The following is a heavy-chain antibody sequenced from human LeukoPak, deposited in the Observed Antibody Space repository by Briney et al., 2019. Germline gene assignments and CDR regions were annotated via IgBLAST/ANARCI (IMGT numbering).Heavy chain of an antibody. CDR1: GYTFTSYG. CDR2: ISAYNGNT. J-gene: IGHJ4*02. V-gene: IGHV1-18*01. D-gene: IGHD1-26*01. CDR3: ARAKWELLKEDY. Sequence: ASVKVSCKASGYTFTSYGISWVRQAPGQGLEWMGWISAYNGNTNYAQKLQGRVTMTTDTSTSTAYMELRSLRSGDTAVYYCARAKWELLKEDYWGQGTLVTVSS.